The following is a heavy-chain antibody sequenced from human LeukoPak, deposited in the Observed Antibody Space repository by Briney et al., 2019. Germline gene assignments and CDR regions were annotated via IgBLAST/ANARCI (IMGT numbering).Heavy chain of an antibody. V-gene: IGHV1-46*01. J-gene: IGHJ6*02. Sequence: ASVTVSFKASGYTFTSYYMHRVRQAPGQGLEWMGIINPSGGSTSYAQKFQGRVTMTRDTSTSTVYMELSSLRSEDTAVCYCARAEPNGSGSYYMSSQTNYYYYYGMDVWGQGTTVTVSS. CDR3: ARAEPNGSGSYYMSSQTNYYYYYGMDV. D-gene: IGHD3-10*01. CDR2: INPSGGST. CDR1: GYTFTSYY.